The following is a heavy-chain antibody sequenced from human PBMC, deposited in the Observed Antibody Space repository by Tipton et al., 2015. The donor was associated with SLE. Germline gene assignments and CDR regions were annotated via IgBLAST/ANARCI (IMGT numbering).Heavy chain of an antibody. CDR1: GGSISSYY. J-gene: IGHJ5*02. CDR3: ARASRDGYTQIWFDP. Sequence: TLSLTCIVSGGSISSYYWSWIRQPAGKGLEWIGRIYTSGSPNYNPSLKGRVTMSVDTSTNQFSLKLSSVTAADTAVYYCARASRDGYTQIWFDPWGQGTLVTVSS. V-gene: IGHV4-4*07. CDR2: IYTSGSP. D-gene: IGHD5-24*01.